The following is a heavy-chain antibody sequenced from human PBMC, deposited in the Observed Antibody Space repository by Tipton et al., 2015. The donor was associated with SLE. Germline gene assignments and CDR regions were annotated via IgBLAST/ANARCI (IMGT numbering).Heavy chain of an antibody. CDR2: ISSSSSYI. J-gene: IGHJ4*02. Sequence: SLRLSCAASGFTFSSYSMNWVRQAPGKGLEWVSSISSSSSYIYYADSVKGRFTISRGNAKNSLYLQMNSLRAEDTAVYYCARGSEGSSSWYEEDYWGQGTLVTVSS. CDR3: ARGSEGSSSWYEEDY. D-gene: IGHD6-13*01. CDR1: GFTFSSYS. V-gene: IGHV3-21*01.